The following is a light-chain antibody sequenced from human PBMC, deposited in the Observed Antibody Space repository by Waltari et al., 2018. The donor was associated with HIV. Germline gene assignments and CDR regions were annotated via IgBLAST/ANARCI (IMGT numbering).Light chain of an antibody. Sequence: QSVLSQPPSASGTPGQRVTISCSGRTSNIGRNYVYWIQQFPGTTPKLLSFNHNQRPSGVPELFSGSKSGTSASLAISGLRSEDEGDYYCAAWDDSLSGQGVFGTGTKVTVL. V-gene: IGLV1-47*01. CDR3: AAWDDSLSGQGV. CDR2: NHN. CDR1: TSNIGRNY. J-gene: IGLJ1*01.